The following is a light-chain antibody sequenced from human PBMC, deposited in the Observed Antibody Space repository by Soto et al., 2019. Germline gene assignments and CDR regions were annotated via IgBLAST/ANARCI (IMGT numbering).Light chain of an antibody. V-gene: IGKV1-5*03. Sequence: DIQMTQSPPTLSASVGDRVTITCRASQNVGIRLAWYQQKPGKAPRILMYKASTLESGVPSRFSGSGSGTEFTLTISSLQPDDFATYYCQQYDNYSSFGPGTKVDIK. CDR3: QQYDNYSS. CDR2: KAS. J-gene: IGKJ3*01. CDR1: QNVGIR.